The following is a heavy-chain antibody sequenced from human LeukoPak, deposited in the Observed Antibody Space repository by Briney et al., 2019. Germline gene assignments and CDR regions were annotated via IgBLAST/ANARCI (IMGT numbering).Heavy chain of an antibody. CDR1: GGSISSHY. J-gene: IGHJ5*02. D-gene: IGHD6-13*01. CDR3: ARDPNSSSWYVSWFDP. V-gene: IGHV4-59*11. CDR2: IYHSGST. Sequence: SETLSLTCTVSGGSISSHYWSWIRQPPGKGLEWIGEIYHSGSTNYNPSLKSRVTISADKSKNQFSLKLSSVTAADTAVYYCARDPNSSSWYVSWFDPWGQGTLVTVSS.